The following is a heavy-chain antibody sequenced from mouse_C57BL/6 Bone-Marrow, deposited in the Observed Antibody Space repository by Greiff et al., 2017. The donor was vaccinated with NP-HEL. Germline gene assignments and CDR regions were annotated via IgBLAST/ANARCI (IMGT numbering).Heavy chain of an antibody. CDR1: GYTFTSYW. J-gene: IGHJ2*01. V-gene: IGHV1-64*01. CDR2: IHPNSGST. CDR3: SRRVGPYYFDY. Sequence: QVQLQQPGAELVKPGASVKLSCKASGYTFTSYWMHWVKQRPGQGLEWIGMIHPNSGSTNYNEKFKSKATLTVDKSSSTAYMQLSSLTSEDSAVYYWSRRVGPYYFDYWGQGTTLTVSS. D-gene: IGHD4-1*01.